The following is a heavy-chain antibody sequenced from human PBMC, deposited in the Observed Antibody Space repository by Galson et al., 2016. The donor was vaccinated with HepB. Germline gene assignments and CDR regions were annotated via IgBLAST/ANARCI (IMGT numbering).Heavy chain of an antibody. D-gene: IGHD3-10*01. CDR2: ISAYNGDT. V-gene: IGHV1-18*01. Sequence: SVKVSCKASGYTFTNYGISWVRQAPGQGLEWMGWISAYNGDTSYAQKLQGRVTMTTDTSTSTAYMELRSLRSVDTAVYYCARGYYTSGGSYFDDWGQGTLVTVSS. CDR3: ARGYYTSGGSYFDD. CDR1: GYTFTNYG. J-gene: IGHJ4*02.